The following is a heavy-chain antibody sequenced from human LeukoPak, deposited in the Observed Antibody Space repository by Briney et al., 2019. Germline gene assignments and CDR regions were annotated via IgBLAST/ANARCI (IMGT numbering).Heavy chain of an antibody. J-gene: IGHJ4*02. CDR1: GYTFTTYF. Sequence: GASVKVSCKATGYTFTTYFMHWVRQAPGQGLEWMGRINPNSGGTNYAQKFQGRVTMTRDTSISTAYMELSRLRSDDTAVYYCARSLKKDSSGYYFGYWGQGTLVTVSS. CDR2: INPNSGGT. D-gene: IGHD3-22*01. V-gene: IGHV1-2*06. CDR3: ARSLKKDSSGYYFGY.